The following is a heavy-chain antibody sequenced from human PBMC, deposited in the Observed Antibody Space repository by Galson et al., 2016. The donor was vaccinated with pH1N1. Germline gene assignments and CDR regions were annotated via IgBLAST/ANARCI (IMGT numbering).Heavy chain of an antibody. D-gene: IGHD2-21*01. CDR1: GYFFSNYG. Sequence: SVKVSCKASGYFFSNYGVSWVRRAPGQGLQWMGWISGYTGNTRYLQNFQDRVTMTVDTSTSTFYMELRSLRSDDTAVYYCARDLPYRAAMVVEAFEMWGQGTMVTVSS. J-gene: IGHJ3*02. CDR3: ARDLPYRAAMVVEAFEM. CDR2: ISGYTGNT. V-gene: IGHV1-18*01.